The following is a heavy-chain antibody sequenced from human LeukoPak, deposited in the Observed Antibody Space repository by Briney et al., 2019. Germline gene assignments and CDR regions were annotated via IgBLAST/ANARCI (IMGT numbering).Heavy chain of an antibody. Sequence: GGSLRLSCAAPGFTFSSYAMSWVRQAPGKGLEWVSAISGSGGSTYYADSVKGRFTISRDNSKNTLYLQMNSLRAEDTAVYYCAKGQKQWLINWFDPWGQGTLVTVSS. D-gene: IGHD6-19*01. CDR2: ISGSGGST. CDR3: AKGQKQWLINWFDP. J-gene: IGHJ5*02. CDR1: GFTFSSYA. V-gene: IGHV3-23*01.